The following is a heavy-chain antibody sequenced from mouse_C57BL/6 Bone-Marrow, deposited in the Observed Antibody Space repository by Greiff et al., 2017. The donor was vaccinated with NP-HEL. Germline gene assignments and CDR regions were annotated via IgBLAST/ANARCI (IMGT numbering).Heavy chain of an antibody. CDR1: GYTFTSYG. V-gene: IGHV1-81*01. D-gene: IGHD1-1*01. CDR2: IYPRSGNT. CDR3: ARQRYYGSKGDAMDY. Sequence: VQLVESGAELARPGASVKLSCKASGYTFTSYGISWVKQRTGQGLEWIGEIYPRSGNTYYNEKFKGKATLTADKSSSTAYMELRSLTSEDSAVYFCARQRYYGSKGDAMDYWGQGTSVTVSS. J-gene: IGHJ4*01.